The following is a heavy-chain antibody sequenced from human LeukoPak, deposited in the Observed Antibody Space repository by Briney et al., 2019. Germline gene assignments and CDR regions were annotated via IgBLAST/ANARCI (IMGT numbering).Heavy chain of an antibody. Sequence: PSETLSLTCTVSGGSISYYFWSWFRQSPGKGLEWIGNVHYSGTNTYNPSLESRLSMLVDTSKNQFSLTLNSATAADTAVYYCVRQKAVSADFEYWGQGTLVTVAS. J-gene: IGHJ4*01. V-gene: IGHV4-59*08. CDR3: VRQKAVSADFEY. CDR2: VHYSGTN. CDR1: GGSISYYF. D-gene: IGHD1-26*01.